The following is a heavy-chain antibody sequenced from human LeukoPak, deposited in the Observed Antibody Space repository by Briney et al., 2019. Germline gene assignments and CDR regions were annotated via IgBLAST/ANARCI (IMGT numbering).Heavy chain of an antibody. D-gene: IGHD3-3*01. CDR1: GFTFSSYG. J-gene: IGHJ4*02. CDR3: ASPITIFGVVSPRFDY. CDR2: IRYDGSNK. Sequence: GGSLRLSCAASGFTFSSYGMHWVRQAPGKGLEWVAFIRYDGSNKYYADSVKGRFTISRDNSKNTLYLQMNSLRVEDTAVYYCASPITIFGVVSPRFDYWGQGTLVTVSS. V-gene: IGHV3-30*02.